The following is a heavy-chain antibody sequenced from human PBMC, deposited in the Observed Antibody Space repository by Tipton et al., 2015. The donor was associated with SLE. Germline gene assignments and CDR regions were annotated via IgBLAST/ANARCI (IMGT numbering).Heavy chain of an antibody. V-gene: IGHV4-4*07. J-gene: IGHJ4*02. Sequence: TLSLTCTVSGGSFKNYYWSWIRQPAGKGLEWIGRVYSSGNTNYNPSLKSRVTMSVDTSKNQFSLNLRSVTAADTAVYYCARDPNWYDYFDYWGQGMLVTVSS. CDR1: GGSFKNYY. D-gene: IGHD1-14*01. CDR3: ARDPNWYDYFDY. CDR2: VYSSGNT.